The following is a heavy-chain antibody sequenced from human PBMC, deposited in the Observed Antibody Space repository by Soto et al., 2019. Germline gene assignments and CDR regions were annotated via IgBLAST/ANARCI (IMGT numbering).Heavy chain of an antibody. CDR1: GGTFSSYA. V-gene: IGHV1-69*12. Sequence: QVQLVQSGAEVKKPGSSVKVSCKASGGTFSSYAISWVRQAPGQGLEWMGGIIPIFGTANYAQKFQGRVTITADESTSTAYMELSSLRSEDTAVYYCARTYYYDSSGYYHGMDVWGQGTTVTVSS. CDR3: ARTYYYDSSGYYHGMDV. J-gene: IGHJ6*02. D-gene: IGHD3-22*01. CDR2: IIPIFGTA.